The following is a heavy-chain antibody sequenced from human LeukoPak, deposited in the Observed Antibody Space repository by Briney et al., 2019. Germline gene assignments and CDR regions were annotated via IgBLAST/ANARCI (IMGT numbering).Heavy chain of an antibody. D-gene: IGHD6-13*01. CDR1: GFTFSDYY. J-gene: IGHJ4*02. V-gene: IGHV3-11*04. Sequence: GGSLRLSCAASGFTFSDYYMSWIRQAPGKGLECVSYISSSGNTTYHADSVRGRFTISRDNAKNSLYLQMSSLRAEDTAVYYCARDGGSSWYFDYWGQGTLVTVSS. CDR3: ARDGGSSWYFDY. CDR2: ISSSGNTT.